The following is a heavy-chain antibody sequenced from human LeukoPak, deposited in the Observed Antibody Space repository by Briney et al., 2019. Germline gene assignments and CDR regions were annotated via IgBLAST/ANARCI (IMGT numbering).Heavy chain of an antibody. J-gene: IGHJ3*02. V-gene: IGHV4-59*08. Sequence: SETLSLTCTVSGGSISSYYWSWIRQPPGKGLEWIGYIYYSGSTNYNPSLKSRVTISVDTSKNQFSLKLSSVTAADTAVYYCAPSVAIAVAGLDDAFDIWGQGTMVTVSS. CDR3: APSVAIAVAGLDDAFDI. CDR1: GGSISSYY. CDR2: IYYSGST. D-gene: IGHD6-19*01.